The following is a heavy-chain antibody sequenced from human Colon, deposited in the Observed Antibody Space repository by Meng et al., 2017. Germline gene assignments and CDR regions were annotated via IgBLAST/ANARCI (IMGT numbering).Heavy chain of an antibody. Sequence: VGESGGGLVRPGGSLGLSCAASGFSFSDYWMNWVRQVPGKGLEWVSRISGDGGSVSYADSVKGRFTISRDISKNTLYLQMNDLRADDTAVYYCASLSPPVTEKWIDPWGQGTLVTVSS. J-gene: IGHJ5*02. V-gene: IGHV3-74*01. CDR1: GFSFSDYW. D-gene: IGHD4-17*01. CDR2: ISGDGGSV. CDR3: ASLSPPVTEKWIDP.